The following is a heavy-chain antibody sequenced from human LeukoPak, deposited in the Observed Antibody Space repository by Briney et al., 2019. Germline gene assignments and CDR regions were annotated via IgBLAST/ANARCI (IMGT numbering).Heavy chain of an antibody. V-gene: IGHV4-59*01. CDR1: GGSISSYY. Sequence: PSETLSLTCTVSGGSISSYYWSRTRQPPGKGLEWIGYIYYSGSTNYNPSLKSRVTISVDTSKNQFSLKLSSVAAADTAVYYCARVEILWFGEPGRYFDLWGRGTLVTVSS. J-gene: IGHJ2*01. CDR3: ARVEILWFGEPGRYFDL. D-gene: IGHD3-10*01. CDR2: IYYSGST.